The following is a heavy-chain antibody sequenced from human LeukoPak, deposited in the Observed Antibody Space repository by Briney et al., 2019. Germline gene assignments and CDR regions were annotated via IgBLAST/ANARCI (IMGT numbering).Heavy chain of an antibody. CDR3: ASSYTSSWYYFDY. J-gene: IGHJ4*02. CDR2: IWYDGSNK. V-gene: IGHV3-33*01. Sequence: GGSLRLSCAASGFTFSSYGMHWVRQAPGKGLEWVAVIWYDGSNKYYADSLKGRFTISRDISKNTVYLQMNSLRVEDTAVYYCASSYTSSWYYFDYWGQGTQVTVSS. CDR1: GFTFSSYG. D-gene: IGHD6-13*01.